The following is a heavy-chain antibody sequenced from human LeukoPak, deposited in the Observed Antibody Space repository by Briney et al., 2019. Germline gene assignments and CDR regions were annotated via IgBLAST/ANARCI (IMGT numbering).Heavy chain of an antibody. Sequence: PGGSLRLSCAASGFTFSSYAITWVRQAPGKGLEWVSAVSSNGAKTYYADSVKGRFTISRDNYKNMVFLQMNSLRAEDTAVYYCASLDIVVVPAAKNYYYGMDVWGQGTTVTVSS. D-gene: IGHD2-2*03. CDR3: ASLDIVVVPAAKNYYYGMDV. V-gene: IGHV3-23*01. J-gene: IGHJ6*02. CDR1: GFTFSSYA. CDR2: VSSNGAKT.